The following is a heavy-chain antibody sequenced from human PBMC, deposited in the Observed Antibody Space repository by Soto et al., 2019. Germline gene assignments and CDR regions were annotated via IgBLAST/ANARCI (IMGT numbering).Heavy chain of an antibody. CDR1: GGSISSYY. V-gene: IGHV4-59*08. J-gene: IGHJ4*02. CDR2: IYYSGST. D-gene: IGHD5-12*01. Sequence: QVQLQESGPGLVKPSETLSLTCTVSGGSISSYYWSWIRLPPGKGLEWIGYIYYSGSTNYNPSLKRQVTMSVDTSKYQFSLKRSSVNASDTAVYDCARHKRGYSCYDSYLFASWGQGTLVTVSS. CDR3: ARHKRGYSCYDSYLFAS.